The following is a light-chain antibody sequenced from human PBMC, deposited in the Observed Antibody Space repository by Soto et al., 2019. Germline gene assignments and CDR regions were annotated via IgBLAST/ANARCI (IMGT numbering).Light chain of an antibody. CDR1: SSDVGGYTY. Sequence: QSVLTQPASVSGSPGQSITISCTGTSSDVGGYTYVSWYQQHPGKAPKLMIYEVSHRPSGVSNRFSGSKSGNTASLTISGLQPEDEGDYYCSSYARSTAVVFGGGTKLTVL. CDR3: SSYARSTAVV. J-gene: IGLJ2*01. CDR2: EVS. V-gene: IGLV2-14*01.